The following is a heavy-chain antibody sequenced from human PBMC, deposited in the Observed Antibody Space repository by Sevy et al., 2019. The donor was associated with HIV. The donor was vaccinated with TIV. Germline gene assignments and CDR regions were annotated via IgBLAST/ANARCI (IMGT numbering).Heavy chain of an antibody. CDR3: ARPSGGVTTSDWVTRPFDY. Sequence: SETLSLTCTVSGGSISGSSYYWGWIRQPPGKGLEWIGSFYYSGSTYYNPSLKSRVTISVDTSKNQFSLKLSSVTAADTAVYYRARPSGGVTTSDWVTRPFDYWGQGTLVTVSS. CDR2: FYYSGST. J-gene: IGHJ4*02. V-gene: IGHV4-39*01. D-gene: IGHD3-9*01. CDR1: GGSISGSSYY.